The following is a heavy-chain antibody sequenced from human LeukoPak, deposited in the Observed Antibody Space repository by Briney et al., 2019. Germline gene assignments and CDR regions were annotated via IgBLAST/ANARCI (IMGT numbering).Heavy chain of an antibody. CDR3: ARLPSGDY. D-gene: IGHD3-10*01. CDR1: GFTVSSTY. J-gene: IGHJ4*02. Sequence: GGSLRLSCAASGFTVSSTYMSWVRQAPGKGLEWVSVIHSSGSKYYAGSVEGRFTISRDNSKNMLYLQMNSLRAEDTAVYYCARLPSGDYWGQGTLVTVSS. V-gene: IGHV3-53*01. CDR2: IHSSGSK.